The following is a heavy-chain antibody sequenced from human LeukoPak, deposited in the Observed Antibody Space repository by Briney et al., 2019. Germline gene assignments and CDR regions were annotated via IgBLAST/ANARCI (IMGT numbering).Heavy chain of an antibody. Sequence: GASVKVSCKASGYTFTSYGISWVRQAPGQGLEWMGWISAYNGNTNYAQKLQGRVTMTTGTSTSTAYMELRSLRSDDTAVYYCARDGSGWFVANPTSYGMDVWGQGTTVTVSS. CDR1: GYTFTSYG. V-gene: IGHV1-18*01. CDR3: ARDGSGWFVANPTSYGMDV. D-gene: IGHD6-19*01. J-gene: IGHJ6*02. CDR2: ISAYNGNT.